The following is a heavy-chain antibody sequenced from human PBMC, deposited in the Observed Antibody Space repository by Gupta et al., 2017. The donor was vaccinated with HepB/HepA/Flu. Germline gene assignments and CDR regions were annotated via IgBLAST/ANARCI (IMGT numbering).Heavy chain of an antibody. CDR2: ISWNSGSI. Sequence: EVQLVESGGGLVQPGRSLRLSCAASGFTFDDYAMHWVRQAPGKGLEWVSGISWNSGSIGYADSVKGRFTISRDNAKNSLYLQMNSLRAEDTALYYCAKSIVVVTAAGVYYYYYGMDVWGQGTTVTVSS. V-gene: IGHV3-9*01. CDR1: GFTFDDYA. J-gene: IGHJ6*02. D-gene: IGHD2-21*02. CDR3: AKSIVVVTAAGVYYYYYGMDV.